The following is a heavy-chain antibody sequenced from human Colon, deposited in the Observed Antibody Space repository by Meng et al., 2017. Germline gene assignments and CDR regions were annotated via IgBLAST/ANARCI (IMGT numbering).Heavy chain of an antibody. J-gene: IGHJ6*02. CDR2: ISSSSSDK. Sequence: ASLKISCAASGFTFSSYSMNWVRQAPGKGLEWVSFISSSSSDKYYADSVKGRFTISRDNAKNSLYLQMNSLRAEDTAVYYCARDSSRGYCCDGSCYAYYYGMDVWGQGTTVTVSS. CDR1: GFTFSSYS. V-gene: IGHV3-21*01. CDR3: ARDSSRGYCCDGSCYAYYYGMDV. D-gene: IGHD2-15*01.